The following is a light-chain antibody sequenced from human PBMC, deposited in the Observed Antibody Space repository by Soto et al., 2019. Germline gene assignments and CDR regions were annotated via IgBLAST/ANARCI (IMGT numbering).Light chain of an antibody. Sequence: QSALTQPASVSGSPGQSITISCTGTNSDLWSYNLVSWFQQHPVKVPKVMIYEGTKRPSGVSDRFSGSKSDNTASLTISGLQAEDEGDYYCCSYAGDSMFVFGTVTKVTVL. CDR1: NSDLWSYNL. CDR3: CSYAGDSMFV. J-gene: IGLJ1*01. CDR2: EGT. V-gene: IGLV2-23*01.